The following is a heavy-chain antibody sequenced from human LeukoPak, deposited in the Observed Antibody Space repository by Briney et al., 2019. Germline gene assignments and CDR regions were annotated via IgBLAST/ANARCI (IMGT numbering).Heavy chain of an antibody. Sequence: SETLSLTCTVSGGSISSHYWNWIRQHPGKGLEWIGYIFYSGSTFYNPSLKSRLTISIDTSKNQFSLKLSSVTAADTAVYYCAREAIVVVPSPTPAGFDPWGQGTLVTVSS. CDR3: AREAIVVVPSPTPAGFDP. CDR2: IFYSGST. D-gene: IGHD2-2*01. J-gene: IGHJ5*02. CDR1: GGSISSHY. V-gene: IGHV4-59*06.